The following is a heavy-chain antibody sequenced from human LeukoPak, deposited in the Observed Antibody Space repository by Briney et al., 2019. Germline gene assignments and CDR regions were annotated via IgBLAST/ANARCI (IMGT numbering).Heavy chain of an antibody. Sequence: GGSLRLSCAASGFTFSSYAMNWVRQAPGKGLEWVSSISSSSRHIYYADSVKGRFTISRDNAKNSLYLQMNSLRVEDTAVYYCARGVGLGGWFDPWGQGTLVTVSS. CDR3: ARGVGLGGWFDP. CDR1: GFTFSSYA. D-gene: IGHD3-16*01. V-gene: IGHV3-21*01. J-gene: IGHJ5*02. CDR2: ISSSSRHI.